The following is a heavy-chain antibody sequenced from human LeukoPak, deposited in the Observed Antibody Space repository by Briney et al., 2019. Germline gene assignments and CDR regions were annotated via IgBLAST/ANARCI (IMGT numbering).Heavy chain of an antibody. Sequence: SETLSLTCTVSGVSINSHYWSWIRQPPGKGLEWIGFIYDSGSANYKSSLKSRVTMTVDTSKNQFSLKLNSVTTADTAVYYCARVLQNYYHMDVWGKGTTVTVSS. V-gene: IGHV4-59*11. CDR2: IYDSGSA. CDR3: ARVLQNYYHMDV. J-gene: IGHJ6*03. D-gene: IGHD3-3*01. CDR1: GVSINSHY.